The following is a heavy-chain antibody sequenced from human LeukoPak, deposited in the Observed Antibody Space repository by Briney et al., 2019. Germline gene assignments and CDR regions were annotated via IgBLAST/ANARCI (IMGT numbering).Heavy chain of an antibody. J-gene: IGHJ4*02. CDR1: GFTSSTYW. Sequence: GGSLRLSCAASGFTSSTYWMQWVHQAPGKGLVWVSRITSDGSSTSYADSVKGRFTISRDNAKNTLYLQMNSLRADDTAVYFCARHLTYGGWNSWGQGTLVTVSS. V-gene: IGHV3-74*01. D-gene: IGHD4-23*01. CDR2: ITSDGSST. CDR3: ARHLTYGGWNS.